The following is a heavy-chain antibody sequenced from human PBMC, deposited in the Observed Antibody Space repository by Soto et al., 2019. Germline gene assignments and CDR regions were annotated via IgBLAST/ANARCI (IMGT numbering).Heavy chain of an antibody. J-gene: IGHJ5*02. CDR3: ARGYYDFWSGYNTPPTFDP. Sequence: SETLSLTCTVSGGSISSYYWSWIRQPPGKGLEWIGYIYYSGSTNYNPSLKSRVTISVDTSKNQFSLKLSSVTAADTAVYYCARGYYDFWSGYNTPPTFDPWGQGTLVTVSS. CDR1: GGSISSYY. V-gene: IGHV4-59*01. CDR2: IYYSGST. D-gene: IGHD3-3*01.